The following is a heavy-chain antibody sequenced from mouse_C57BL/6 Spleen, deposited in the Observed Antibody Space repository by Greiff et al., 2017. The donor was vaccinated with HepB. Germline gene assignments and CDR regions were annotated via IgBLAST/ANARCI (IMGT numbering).Heavy chain of an antibody. CDR2: IHPKSGST. CDR1: GYTFTSYW. D-gene: IGHD1-1*01. V-gene: IGHV1-64*01. J-gene: IGHJ4*01. CDR3: ARFYYGSSYENAMDY. Sequence: QVQLQQPGAELVKPGASVKLSCKASGYTFTSYWMHWVKQRPGQGLEWIGMIHPKSGSTNYNEKFKSKATLTVDKSSSTAYMQLSSLTSEDSAVYYCARFYYGSSYENAMDYWGQGTSVTVSS.